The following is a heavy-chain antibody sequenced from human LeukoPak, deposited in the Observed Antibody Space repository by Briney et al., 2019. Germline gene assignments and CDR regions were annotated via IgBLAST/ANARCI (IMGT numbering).Heavy chain of an antibody. CDR3: AKSSFWTGGYYYMDV. D-gene: IGHD3/OR15-3a*01. J-gene: IGHJ6*03. CDR1: GFTFSSYA. CDR2: ISGSGGST. Sequence: GGSLRLSCAASGFTFSSYAMSWVRQAPGKGLEWVSAISGSGGSTYYADSVKGRFTISRDNSKNTLYLQMNSLRAEDTAVYYCAKSSFWTGGYYYMDVWGKGTTVTVSS. V-gene: IGHV3-23*01.